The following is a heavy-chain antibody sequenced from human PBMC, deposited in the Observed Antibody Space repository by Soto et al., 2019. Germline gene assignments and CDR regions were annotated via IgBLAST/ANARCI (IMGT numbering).Heavy chain of an antibody. D-gene: IGHD6-25*01. CDR2: MNPYSGNT. Sequence: ASVKVSCKASGYTFTTYDISWVRQATGQGLEWMGWMNPYSGNTGHAQKFQGRVTVTRNTSISTVYMELSGLRPDDTAVYYCARRKERSGPHYFDYWGQGSQVTV. J-gene: IGHJ4*02. CDR1: GYTFTTYD. CDR3: ARRKERSGPHYFDY. V-gene: IGHV1-8*01.